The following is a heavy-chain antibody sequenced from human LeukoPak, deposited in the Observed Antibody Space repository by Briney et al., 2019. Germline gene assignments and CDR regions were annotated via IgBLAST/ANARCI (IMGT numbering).Heavy chain of an antibody. Sequence: PSETLSLTCAVYSGSLSGYYGSWIRQSPGKGLEWIGEINHSGSTNHNPSLKSRVTISVDKSQNQFSLKLSSVTAADTAVYYCARDVELVGSSWYYYYMDVWGKGTTVTVSS. D-gene: IGHD6-13*01. V-gene: IGHV4-34*01. CDR1: SGSLSGYY. CDR2: INHSGST. J-gene: IGHJ6*03. CDR3: ARDVELVGSSWYYYYMDV.